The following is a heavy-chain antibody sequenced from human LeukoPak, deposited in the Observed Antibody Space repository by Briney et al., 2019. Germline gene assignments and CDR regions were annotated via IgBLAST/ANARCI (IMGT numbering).Heavy chain of an antibody. CDR3: ARGLGYCSSTSCSGTGTTVDY. D-gene: IGHD2-2*01. CDR1: GGSISSGGYY. CDR2: IYCSGST. V-gene: IGHV4-31*03. J-gene: IGHJ4*02. Sequence: SQTLSLTCTVSGGSISSGGYYWSWIRQHPGKGLEWIGYIYCSGSTYYNPSLKSRVTISVDTSKNQFSLKLSSVTAADTAVYYCARGLGYCSSTSCSGTGTTVDYWGQGTLVTVSS.